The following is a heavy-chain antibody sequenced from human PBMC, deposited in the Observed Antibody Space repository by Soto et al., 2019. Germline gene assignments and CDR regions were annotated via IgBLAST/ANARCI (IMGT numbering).Heavy chain of an antibody. J-gene: IGHJ6*02. CDR1: GFTFSSYA. V-gene: IGHV3-23*01. CDR2: ISGSGGST. D-gene: IGHD5-18*01. CDR3: ANSPSGYSYGPFSYYYGMDV. Sequence: GGSLRLSCAASGFTFSSYAMSWVRQAPGKGLEWVSAISGSGGSTYYADSVKGRFTISRDNSKNTLYLQMNSLRAEDTAVYYCANSPSGYSYGPFSYYYGMDVWGQGTTVTVSS.